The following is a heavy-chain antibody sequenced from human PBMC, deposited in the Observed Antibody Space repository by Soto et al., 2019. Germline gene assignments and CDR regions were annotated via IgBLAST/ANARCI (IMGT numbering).Heavy chain of an antibody. Sequence: GGSLRLSCVASGLIFSNYKMHWVRQAPGKGLVWVSRINTDGSITDYADSVKGRFTVSRDNPKNTLYPQMNSLRAEDTAVYYCARDTDGLHYWGQGTLVTVSS. V-gene: IGHV3-74*01. CDR2: INTDGSIT. J-gene: IGHJ4*02. CDR1: GLIFSNYK. CDR3: ARDTDGLHY.